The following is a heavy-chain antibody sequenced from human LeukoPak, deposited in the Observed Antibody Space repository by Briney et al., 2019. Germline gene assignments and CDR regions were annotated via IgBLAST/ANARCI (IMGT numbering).Heavy chain of an antibody. CDR2: IYWDDDK. CDR3: AHSWVAARQASIGRYYYYYMDV. V-gene: IGHV2-5*02. CDR1: GFSLSTSGVG. J-gene: IGHJ6*03. D-gene: IGHD6-6*01. Sequence: ESGPTLLKPTQTLTLTFTFSGFSLSTSGVGVGWIRQPPGKALEWLSLIYWDDDKHYSPSLKSRLTITKDTSKNQVVLTMTNMDPVDTATYYSAHSWVAARQASIGRYYYYYMDVWGKGTTVTVSS.